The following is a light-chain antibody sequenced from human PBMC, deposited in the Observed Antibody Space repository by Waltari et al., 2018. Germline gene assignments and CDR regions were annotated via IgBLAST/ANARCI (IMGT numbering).Light chain of an antibody. CDR2: RNH. J-gene: IGLJ3*02. V-gene: IGLV1-47*01. CDR3: AAWDDSLSGRV. Sequence: QSVLTQPPSASGTPGQRVTISCSGSRSNIGSNYVYWYQQLPGPAPKLLIYRNHHRRYVVPARFSGSKSGTSASLAISGRRSEEEADYYCAAWDDSLSGRVFGGVTKLTVL. CDR1: RSNIGSNY.